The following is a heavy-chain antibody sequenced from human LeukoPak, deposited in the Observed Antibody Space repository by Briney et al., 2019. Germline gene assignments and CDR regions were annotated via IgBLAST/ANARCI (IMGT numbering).Heavy chain of an antibody. CDR2: ISAYNGNT. Sequence: ASVKVSCKASGYTFTSYGISWVRQAPGQGLEWMGWISAYNGNTNYAQKLQGRVTMTTDTSTSTAYMELRSLRSDDTAVYYCARDIDIAAAVAFDYWGQGTLVTVSS. CDR3: ARDIDIAAAVAFDY. CDR1: GYTFTSYG. D-gene: IGHD6-13*01. J-gene: IGHJ4*02. V-gene: IGHV1-18*01.